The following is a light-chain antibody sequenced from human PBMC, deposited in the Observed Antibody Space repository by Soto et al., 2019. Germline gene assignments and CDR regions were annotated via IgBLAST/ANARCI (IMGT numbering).Light chain of an antibody. CDR2: DAS. Sequence: EIVLTQSPAPLSLSPGERATLSCRASQSVSSYLAWYQQKPGQAPRLLISDASNRATGIPARFSGSGSGTDFTLTVSSLEPEDFAVYYCQQRRDWPLTFGGGTKVEI. J-gene: IGKJ4*01. CDR3: QQRRDWPLT. V-gene: IGKV3-11*01. CDR1: QSVSSY.